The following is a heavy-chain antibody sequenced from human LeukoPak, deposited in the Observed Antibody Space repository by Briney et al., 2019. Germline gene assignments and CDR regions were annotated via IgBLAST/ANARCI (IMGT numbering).Heavy chain of an antibody. V-gene: IGHV3-23*01. J-gene: IGHJ6*03. CDR3: ARNPPGIVGAPTHYCYYMDV. D-gene: IGHD1-26*01. Sequence: GGSVRLSCAASGFTFSDYAMSWVRQAPGKGLEWLSVISGGSSGSTYYADSVTGRFTVSRDNAKNSLYLQMNSLTAEDTAVYYCARNPPGIVGAPTHYCYYMDVWGRGTTVTISS. CDR2: ISGGSSGST. CDR1: GFTFSDYA.